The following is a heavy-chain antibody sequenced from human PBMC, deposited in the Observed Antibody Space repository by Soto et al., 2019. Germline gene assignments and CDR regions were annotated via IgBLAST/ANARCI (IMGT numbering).Heavy chain of an antibody. Sequence: QVQLVQFGAEVKKPGASVKVSCKASGYTFTSYHINWVRQATGQGFEFMGWMDPNSGDTGYAQEFQGRVTMTRDTSISTAYLALSSLRSEDTAVYFCVRVGQGRIGPWGQGTLVTVSS. J-gene: IGHJ5*02. CDR3: VRVGQGRIGP. V-gene: IGHV1-8*01. CDR2: MDPNSGDT. CDR1: GYTFTSYH.